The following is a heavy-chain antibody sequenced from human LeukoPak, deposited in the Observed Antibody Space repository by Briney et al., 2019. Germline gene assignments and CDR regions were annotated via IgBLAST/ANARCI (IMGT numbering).Heavy chain of an antibody. CDR3: AKDESSTSRYYYDSSGYYYSKYFDY. Sequence: GGSLRLSCAASGFTFYSYAMSWVRQAPGKGLEWVSGIGGSGASTFYADSVKGRFTISRDNSKNTLYLQMNSLRAEDTAVYYCAKDESSTSRYYYDSSGYYYSKYFDYWGQGTLVTVSS. V-gene: IGHV3-23*01. D-gene: IGHD3-22*01. CDR2: IGGSGAST. J-gene: IGHJ4*02. CDR1: GFTFYSYA.